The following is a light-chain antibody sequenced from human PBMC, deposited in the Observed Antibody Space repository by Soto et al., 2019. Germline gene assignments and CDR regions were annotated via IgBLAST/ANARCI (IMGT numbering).Light chain of an antibody. CDR3: CSYGGGRTPLG. CDR1: RSDVGGYMY. Sequence: QSALTQPRSVSGSPGQSVAISCTGSRSDVGGYMYVSWYQQFPGKAPKLIIYDVSRRPSGVPDRFSGSKSGNTASLTISGLQAEDEGDYYCCSYGGGRTPLGFGGGTKLTVL. J-gene: IGLJ2*01. CDR2: DVS. V-gene: IGLV2-11*01.